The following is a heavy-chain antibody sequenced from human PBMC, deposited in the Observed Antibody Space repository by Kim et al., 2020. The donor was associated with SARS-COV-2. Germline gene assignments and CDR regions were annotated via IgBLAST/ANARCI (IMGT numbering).Heavy chain of an antibody. D-gene: IGHD1-26*01. Sequence: ASVKVSCKVSGYTLTELSMHWVRQAPGKGLEWMGGFDPEDGETIYAQKFQGRVTMTEDTSTDTAYMELSSLRSEDTAVYYCATGPRGYSGSLLPYYYYYMDVWGKGTTVTVSS. CDR1: GYTLTELS. V-gene: IGHV1-24*01. J-gene: IGHJ6*03. CDR3: ATGPRGYSGSLLPYYYYYMDV. CDR2: FDPEDGET.